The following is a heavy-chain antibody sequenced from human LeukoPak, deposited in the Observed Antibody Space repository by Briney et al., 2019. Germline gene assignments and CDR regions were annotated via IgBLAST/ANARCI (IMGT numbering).Heavy chain of an antibody. CDR2: IKQDGSEK. Sequence: GGSLRLSCAASGFTFSSYWMSWVRQAPGKGPEWVANIKQDGSEKYYVDSVKGRFTISRDNAKNSLYLQMNSLRAEDTAVYYCAATYYYGSGSGGGFDYWGQGTLVTVSS. CDR3: AATYYYGSGSGGGFDY. J-gene: IGHJ4*02. CDR1: GFTFSSYW. D-gene: IGHD3-10*01. V-gene: IGHV3-7*01.